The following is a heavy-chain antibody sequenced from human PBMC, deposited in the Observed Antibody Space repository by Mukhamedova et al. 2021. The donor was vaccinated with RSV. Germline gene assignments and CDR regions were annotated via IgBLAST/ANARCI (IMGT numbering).Heavy chain of an antibody. D-gene: IGHD1-14*01. CDR2: IYPGDSDT. J-gene: IGHJ1*01. V-gene: IGHV5-51*01. Sequence: GKGLEWMGIIYPGDSDTRYSPSFQGQVTISADKSISTAYLQWRSLKASDTAMYYCSRHRHYNPVQHWGQGTLVTVSS. CDR3: SRHRHYNPVQH.